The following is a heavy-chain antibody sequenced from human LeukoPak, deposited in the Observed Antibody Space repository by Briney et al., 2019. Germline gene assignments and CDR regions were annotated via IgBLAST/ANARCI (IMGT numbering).Heavy chain of an antibody. J-gene: IGHJ6*03. Sequence: GGSLRLSCAASGFTFSSYSMNWVRQAPGKGLEWVSSISSSSSYIYYADSVKGRFTISRDNAKNSLYLQMNSLRSEDTAVYYCARNPPQVSYSSSWYRPDLSYYYYYYYMDVWGKGTTVTISS. CDR3: ARNPPQVSYSSSWYRPDLSYYYYYYYMDV. CDR2: ISSSSSYI. CDR1: GFTFSSYS. D-gene: IGHD6-13*01. V-gene: IGHV3-21*04.